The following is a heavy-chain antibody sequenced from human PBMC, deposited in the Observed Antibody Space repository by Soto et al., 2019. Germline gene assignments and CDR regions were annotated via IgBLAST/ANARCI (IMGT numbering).Heavy chain of an antibody. CDR3: ARQQLVRYYGMDV. Sequence: SETLSLTCAVSGGSISSGGYSWSWIRQPPGKGLEWIGYIYYSGSTNYNPSLKSRVTISVDTSKNQFSLKLSSVTAADTAVYYCARQQLVRYYGMDVWGQGTTVTVSS. V-gene: IGHV4-61*08. CDR2: IYYSGST. D-gene: IGHD6-13*01. J-gene: IGHJ6*02. CDR1: GGSISSGGYS.